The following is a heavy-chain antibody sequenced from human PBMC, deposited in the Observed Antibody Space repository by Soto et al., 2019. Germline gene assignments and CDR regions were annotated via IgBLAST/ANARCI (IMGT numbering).Heavy chain of an antibody. J-gene: IGHJ5*02. V-gene: IGHV3-30-3*01. CDR3: AREVHPPKTGTGWFDP. CDR2: ISYDGSNK. D-gene: IGHD3-9*01. CDR1: GFTFSSYA. Sequence: QVQLVESGGGVVQPGRSLRLSCAASGFTFSSYAMHWVRQAPGKGLEWVAVISYDGSNKYYADSVKGRFTISRDNSKNTLYLQMNSLRAEDTAVYYCAREVHPPKTGTGWFDPWGQGTLVTVSS.